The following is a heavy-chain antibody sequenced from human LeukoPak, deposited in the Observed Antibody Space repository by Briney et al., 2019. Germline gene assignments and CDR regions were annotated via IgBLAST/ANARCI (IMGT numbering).Heavy chain of an antibody. J-gene: IGHJ4*02. CDR3: AIKHDY. CDR2: IKPDGSEK. Sequence: GGSLRLSCTASGFTFSPYWMTWVRQAPGKGLEWVANIKPDGSEKYYVDSVKGRFTISRDNTKNSVYLQMNSLRAENTAVYYCAIKHDYWGQGTLVTVSS. CDR1: GFTFSPYW. V-gene: IGHV3-7*01.